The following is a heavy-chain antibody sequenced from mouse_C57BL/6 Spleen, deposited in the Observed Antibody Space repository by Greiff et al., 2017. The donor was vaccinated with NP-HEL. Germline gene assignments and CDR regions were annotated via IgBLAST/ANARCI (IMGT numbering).Heavy chain of an antibody. J-gene: IGHJ2*01. D-gene: IGHD1-1*01. V-gene: IGHV5-9*01. CDR3: ARQGGSSYFDY. CDR1: GFTFSSYT. CDR2: ISGGGGNT. Sequence: EVQRVESGGGLVKPGGSLKLSCAASGFTFSSYTMSWVRQTPEKRLEWVATISGGGGNTYYPDSVKGRFTISRDNAKNTLYLQMSSLRSEDTALYYCARQGGSSYFDYWGQGTTLTVSS.